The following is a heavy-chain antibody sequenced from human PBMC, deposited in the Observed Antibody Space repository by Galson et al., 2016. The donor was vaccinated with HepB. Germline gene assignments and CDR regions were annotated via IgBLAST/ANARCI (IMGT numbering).Heavy chain of an antibody. CDR2: INSGSSTI. J-gene: IGHJ4*02. Sequence: SLRLSCAASGFTFSNYRMNWVRQAPGKGLEWVSYINSGSSTIYYADPVKGRFTVSRDNAKNSLYLQMNGLRDDDTAFYYCARGRAGIDYWGQGTLVTVSS. V-gene: IGHV3-48*02. CDR3: ARGRAGIDY. CDR1: GFTFSNYR.